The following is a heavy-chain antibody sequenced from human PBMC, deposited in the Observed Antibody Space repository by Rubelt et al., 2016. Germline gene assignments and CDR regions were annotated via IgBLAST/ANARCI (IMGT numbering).Heavy chain of an antibody. D-gene: IGHD5-18*01. CDR3: ARDTAMVSHWFDP. CDR2: IYYSGST. V-gene: IGHV4-59*01. CDR1: GGSISSYY. J-gene: IGHJ5*02. Sequence: QVQLQESGPGLVKPSETLSLTCTVSGGSISSYYWSWIRQPPGKGLEWIGYIYYSGSTNYNPSLESRVTISVDTSKNQFSLKLSSVTAADTAVYYCARDTAMVSHWFDPWGQGTLVTVSS.